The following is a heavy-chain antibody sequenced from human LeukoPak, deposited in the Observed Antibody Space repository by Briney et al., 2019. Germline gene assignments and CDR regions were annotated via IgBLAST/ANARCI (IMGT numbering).Heavy chain of an antibody. CDR3: AKDPTCRSTSCYHEDY. CDR1: GFTFSSYA. J-gene: IGHJ4*02. CDR2: ISGSGGST. V-gene: IGHV3-23*01. D-gene: IGHD2-2*01. Sequence: GGSLRLSCAASGFTFSSYAMSWVRQAPGKGLEWVSAISGSGGSTYYADSVKGRFTISRDNSKNTLYLQMNSLRAEDTAVYYCAKDPTCRSTSCYHEDYWGQGTLVTVSS.